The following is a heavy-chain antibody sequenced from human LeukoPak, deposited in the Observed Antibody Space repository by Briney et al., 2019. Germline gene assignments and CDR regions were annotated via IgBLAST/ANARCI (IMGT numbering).Heavy chain of an antibody. CDR2: LNENGIT. Sequence: GGSLRLSCAASGFTFSSYKMYWVRQAPGKGLVWVSRLNENGITNYADSVKGRFAISSDNAKSTLFLQMNSLRVDGTAVYYCVRRDISQALYAFDIWGQGTMVTVSS. V-gene: IGHV3-74*01. D-gene: IGHD3-9*01. J-gene: IGHJ3*02. CDR3: VRRDISQALYAFDI. CDR1: GFTFSSYK.